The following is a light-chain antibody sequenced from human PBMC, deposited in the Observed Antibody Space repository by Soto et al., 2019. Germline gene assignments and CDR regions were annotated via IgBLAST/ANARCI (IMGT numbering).Light chain of an antibody. J-gene: IGLJ1*01. Sequence: QSALTQPASVSGSPGQSISISCTGTSSDVGGYNFVSWYQQHPGKAPKLMTYEVSNRPSGVSNRFSGSKSGNTASLTISGLQAEDEADYYCTSYTSSSTPYVFGTGTQVTVL. CDR2: EVS. CDR3: TSYTSSSTPYV. V-gene: IGLV2-14*01. CDR1: SSDVGGYNF.